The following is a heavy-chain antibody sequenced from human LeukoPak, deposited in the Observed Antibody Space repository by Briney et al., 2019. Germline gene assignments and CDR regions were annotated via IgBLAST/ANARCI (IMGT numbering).Heavy chain of an antibody. J-gene: IGHJ5*02. Sequence: SETLSLTCAVSGGSIVSRDWWTWVRQPPGKGLEWIGEIYHSGSTNYNPSLKSRVTMSLDKSKNQFSLKLTSVTAADTAVYYCAREAAGQWFDPWGQGTLVTVSS. CDR3: AREAAGQWFDP. D-gene: IGHD6-25*01. V-gene: IGHV4-4*02. CDR2: IYHSGST. CDR1: GGSIVSRDW.